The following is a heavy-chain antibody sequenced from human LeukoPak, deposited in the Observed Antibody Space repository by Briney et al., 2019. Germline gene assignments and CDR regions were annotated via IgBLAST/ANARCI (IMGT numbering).Heavy chain of an antibody. CDR2: IYYSGST. V-gene: IGHV4-59*12. CDR3: ASVCSGGSCCSRIDY. Sequence: PSETLSLTCTVSGGSISSYYWSWIRQPPGKGLEWIGYIYYSGSTNYNPSLKSRVTMSVDTSKNQFSLKLSSVTAADTAVYYCASVCSGGSCCSRIDYWGQGTLVTVSS. J-gene: IGHJ4*02. CDR1: GGSISSYY. D-gene: IGHD2-15*01.